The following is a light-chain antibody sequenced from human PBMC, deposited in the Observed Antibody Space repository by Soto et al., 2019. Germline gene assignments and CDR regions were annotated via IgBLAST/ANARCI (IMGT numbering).Light chain of an antibody. V-gene: IGLV2-14*01. CDR2: EVT. CDR3: SSYTTNLALYV. CDR1: NRDIGGYNF. J-gene: IGLJ1*01. Sequence: QSALTQPVFVSGSPGQSITISCTGTNRDIGGYNFVSWYQQHPGQAPKLMIYEVTNRLSGVSNRFSGSKSDNTASLTISGLLAEDEADYYCSSYTTNLALYVFGTGTKVTVL.